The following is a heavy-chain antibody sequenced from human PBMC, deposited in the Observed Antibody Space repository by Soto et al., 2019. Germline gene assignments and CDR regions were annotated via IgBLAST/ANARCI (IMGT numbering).Heavy chain of an antibody. Sequence: GGSLRLSCAASGFTFSSYAMSWVRQAPGKGLEWVSAISGSGGSTYYADSVKGRFTISRDNSKNTLYLQMNSLRAEDTAVYYCAKGTHPLVPAASSDAFDIWGQGTMVTVSS. J-gene: IGHJ3*02. D-gene: IGHD2-2*01. CDR3: AKGTHPLVPAASSDAFDI. CDR2: ISGSGGST. CDR1: GFTFSSYA. V-gene: IGHV3-23*01.